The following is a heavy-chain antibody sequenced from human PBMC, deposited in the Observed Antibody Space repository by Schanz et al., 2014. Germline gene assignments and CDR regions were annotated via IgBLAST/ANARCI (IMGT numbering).Heavy chain of an antibody. Sequence: QVQLLQFGGGVVQPGRSLRLSCAASGFTFSSYAMHWVRQAPGKGLEWVALISNDGSIKYYADSVEGRFTISRDNSRNTLYLQMTSLRTEDTAVYYCASPSGYSDYGTYFDFWGHGTLVTVSS. D-gene: IGHD5-12*01. CDR3: ASPSGYSDYGTYFDF. CDR2: ISNDGSIK. CDR1: GFTFSSYA. J-gene: IGHJ4*01. V-gene: IGHV3-30-3*01.